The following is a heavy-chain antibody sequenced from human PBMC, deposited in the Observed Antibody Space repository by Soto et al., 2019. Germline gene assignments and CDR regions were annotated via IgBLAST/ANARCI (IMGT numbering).Heavy chain of an antibody. D-gene: IGHD1-1*01. CDR3: ARGRYGDY. V-gene: IGHV1-18*01. Sequence: QVHLVQSGAEVKKPGASVKVSCKGSGYDFTTYGITWVRQAPGQGLEWMAWISAHNGNTDYAQKLQGRVTVTRDTSTSTAYMEVRSLRSDDTAMDYCARGRYGDYWGQGALVTVSS. CDR2: ISAHNGNT. J-gene: IGHJ4*02. CDR1: GYDFTTYG.